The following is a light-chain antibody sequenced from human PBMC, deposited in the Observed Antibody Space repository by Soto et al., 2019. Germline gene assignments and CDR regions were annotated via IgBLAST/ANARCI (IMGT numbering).Light chain of an antibody. CDR2: AAS. J-gene: IGKJ3*01. V-gene: IGKV1-27*01. CDR1: HDIRND. CDR3: QKYDTASFT. Sequence: DIQMTQSPSSLSASVGDRVTITCRASHDIRNDLAWYQQKPGKVPKLLIDAASSLQSGVPSRFSGSGAGTYFTLTISSMQPEDVATYYCQKYDTASFTFGPGTKVDIK.